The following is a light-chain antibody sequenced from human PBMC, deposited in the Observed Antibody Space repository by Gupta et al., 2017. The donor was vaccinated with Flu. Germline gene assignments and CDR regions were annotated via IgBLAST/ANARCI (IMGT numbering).Light chain of an antibody. J-gene: IGKJ4*01. CDR1: QSISNW. CDR2: RAS. Sequence: DIQMTQSLSTLSASVGDRVTITCRASQSISNWLAWYQQKPGKAPKLLIYRASTLESGVPSRFSGGGSGTEFTLTISSLQPDDFATYYCQQYDNFSLTFGGGTKVEIE. CDR3: QQYDNFSLT. V-gene: IGKV1-5*03.